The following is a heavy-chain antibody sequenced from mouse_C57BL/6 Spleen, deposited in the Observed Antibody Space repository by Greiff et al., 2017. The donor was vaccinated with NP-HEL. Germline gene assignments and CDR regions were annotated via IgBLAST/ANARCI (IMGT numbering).Heavy chain of an antibody. V-gene: IGHV1-64*01. CDR1: GYTFTSYW. CDR2: IHPTSGST. Sequence: QVQLQQPGAELVKPGASVKLSCKASGYTFTSYWMHWVKQRPGQGLEWIGMIHPTSGSTNYNEKFKSKATLTVDKSSSTAYMHLSSLTSEDAAVYYCAQGTTVFDYWGQGTTLTVSS. CDR3: AQGTTVFDY. J-gene: IGHJ2*01. D-gene: IGHD1-1*01.